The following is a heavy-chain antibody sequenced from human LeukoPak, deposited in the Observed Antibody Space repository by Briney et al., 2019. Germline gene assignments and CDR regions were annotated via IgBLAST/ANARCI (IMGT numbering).Heavy chain of an antibody. CDR3: ARDEGYCSSTSCSSPYNWFDP. V-gene: IGHV1-18*01. CDR2: ISAYNGNT. D-gene: IGHD2-2*01. J-gene: IGHJ5*02. Sequence: GASVKVSCKASGYTFTSYGISWVRQAPGQGLEWMGWISAYNGNTNYAQKLQGRVTMTTDTSTSTAYMELRSLRSDDTAVYYCARDEGYCSSTSCSSPYNWFDPWGQGTLVTVSS. CDR1: GYTFTSYG.